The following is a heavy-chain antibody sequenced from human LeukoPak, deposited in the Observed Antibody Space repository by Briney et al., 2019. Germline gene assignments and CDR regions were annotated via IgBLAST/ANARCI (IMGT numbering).Heavy chain of an antibody. Sequence: ASVKVSCKASGYTFTSYYIHWVRQAPGQGLEWMGLINPSGGSTNYAQKFQGRVTMTRDTSTSTVYMELSSLRSEDTAVYYCARGQKYRSGYTVTELGSGYFDYWGQGTLVTVSS. CDR1: GYTFTSYY. D-gene: IGHD5-18*01. CDR3: ARGQKYRSGYTVTELGSGYFDY. V-gene: IGHV1-46*01. CDR2: INPSGGST. J-gene: IGHJ4*02.